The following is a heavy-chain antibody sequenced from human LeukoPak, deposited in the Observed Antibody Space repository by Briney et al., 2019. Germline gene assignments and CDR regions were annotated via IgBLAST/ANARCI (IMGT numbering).Heavy chain of an antibody. J-gene: IGHJ4*02. CDR1: GFTFSSYS. CDR2: ISSSSSYI. CDR3: ASLPITTYYDILTGLAPYAY. D-gene: IGHD3-9*01. Sequence: GGSLRLSCAASGFTFSSYSMNWVRQAPGKGLEWVSSISSSSSYIYYADSVKGRFTISRDNAKNSLYLQMNSLRAEDTAVYYCASLPITTYYDILTGLAPYAYWGQGTLVTVSS. V-gene: IGHV3-21*01.